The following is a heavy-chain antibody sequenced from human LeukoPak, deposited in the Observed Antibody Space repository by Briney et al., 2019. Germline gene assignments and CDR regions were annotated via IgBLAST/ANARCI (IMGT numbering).Heavy chain of an antibody. CDR1: GGSTSSISHH. V-gene: IGHV4-39*02. CDR2: IYYAGNT. Sequence: SETLSLTCIVSGGSTSSISHHWGWIRQPPGKGLEWIASIYYAGNTYYNPSLKSRLTISIDTSKNQFSLKLSSVTAADTAVYYCTRETNSAVGYWGQGTLVTVSP. D-gene: IGHD1-14*01. J-gene: IGHJ4*02. CDR3: TRETNSAVGY.